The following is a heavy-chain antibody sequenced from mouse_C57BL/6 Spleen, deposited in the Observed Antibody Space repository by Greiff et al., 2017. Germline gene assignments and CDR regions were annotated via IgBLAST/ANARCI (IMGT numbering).Heavy chain of an antibody. D-gene: IGHD2-12*01. CDR3: VYDGDYFDY. Sequence: EVQLQQSGPELVKPGASVKISCKASGYTFSDYYMNWVKQSHGKSLEWIGDINPNNGGTSYNQKFKGKATLTVDKSSSTAYMELRSLTSEDSAVYYCVYDGDYFDYWGQGTTLTVSS. CDR1: GYTFSDYY. J-gene: IGHJ2*01. V-gene: IGHV1-26*01. CDR2: INPNNGGT.